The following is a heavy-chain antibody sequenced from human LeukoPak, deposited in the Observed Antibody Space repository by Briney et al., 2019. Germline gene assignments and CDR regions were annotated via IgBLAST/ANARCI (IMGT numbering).Heavy chain of an antibody. J-gene: IGHJ3*02. D-gene: IGHD6-19*01. Sequence: GGSLRLSCAASGFTFSSYAMHWVRQAPGKGLEWVAVISYDGSNKYYADSVKGRFTISRDNSKNTLYLHMNSLRAEDTAVYYCARDLVRSGRYLNAFDIWGQGTMVTVSS. V-gene: IGHV3-30*04. CDR2: ISYDGSNK. CDR3: ARDLVRSGRYLNAFDI. CDR1: GFTFSSYA.